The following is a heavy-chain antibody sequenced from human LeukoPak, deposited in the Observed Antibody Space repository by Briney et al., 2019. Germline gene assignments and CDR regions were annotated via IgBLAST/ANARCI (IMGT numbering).Heavy chain of an antibody. CDR3: AKEVSSSSLGSWYCDL. V-gene: IGHV3-7*01. CDR2: IKQDGSEK. Sequence: PGGSLRLSCAASGFTFSSYWMSSVRQAPGKRLEWVANIKQDGSEKYYVDSVKGRFTISRDNVKNTLYLQMNSLRTEDTAGHYCAKEVSSSSLGSWYCDLWGRGDLVNVYS. CDR1: GFTFSSYW. J-gene: IGHJ2*01. D-gene: IGHD6-13*01.